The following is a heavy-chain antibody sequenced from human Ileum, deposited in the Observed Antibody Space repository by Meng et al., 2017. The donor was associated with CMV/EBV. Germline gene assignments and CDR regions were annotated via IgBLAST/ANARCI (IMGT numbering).Heavy chain of an antibody. CDR2: ISGYNSNT. V-gene: IGHV1-18*01. J-gene: IGHJ4*01. CDR3: ARDGYYPSRVFDY. D-gene: IGHD2-2*03. CDR1: CYTLTDYS. Sequence: QVPVGRSGEGVTKPGASVKVSCNAPCYTLTDYSITWVRQAPGKGLEWMGWISGYNSNTKYAQKFQGRVTMTTDTSTTTVYMELRNLRYDDTAVYYCARDGYYPSRVFDYWGLGTLVTVSS.